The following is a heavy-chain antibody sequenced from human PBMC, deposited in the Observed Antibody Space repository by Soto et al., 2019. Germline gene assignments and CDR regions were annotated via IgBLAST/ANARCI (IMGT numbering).Heavy chain of an antibody. Sequence: QVQLVQSGAEVSKPGSSVKVSCKASGGTFGIYAIGWVRQAPGQGLEWMGGIIPAFGTTKNAQKFQDRVDMTADESTNRVYMELRGLRFADTAVYYCAGVPMQMLYCHTRNGMDVGGQGTTLIVSS. CDR1: GGTFGIYA. V-gene: IGHV1-69*01. CDR2: IIPAFGTT. D-gene: IGHD2-2*02. CDR3: AGVPMQMLYCHTRNGMDV. J-gene: IGHJ6*02.